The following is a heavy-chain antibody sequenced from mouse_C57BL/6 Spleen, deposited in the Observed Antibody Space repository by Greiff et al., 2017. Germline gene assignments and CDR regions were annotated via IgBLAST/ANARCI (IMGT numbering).Heavy chain of an antibody. CDR3: ARSGGVTTGVDY. D-gene: IGHD2-2*01. J-gene: IGHJ2*01. CDR2: IDPSDSYT. V-gene: IGHV1-69*01. Sequence: QVQLQQPGAELVMPGASVKLSCKASGYTFTSYWMHWVKQRPGQGLEWIGEIDPSDSYTNYNQKFKGKSTLTVDKSSSTAYMQLSSLTSEDSAVYDCARSGGVTTGVDYWGQGTTLTVSS. CDR1: GYTFTSYW.